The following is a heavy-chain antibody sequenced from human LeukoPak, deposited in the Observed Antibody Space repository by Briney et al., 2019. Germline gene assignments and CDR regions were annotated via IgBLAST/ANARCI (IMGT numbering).Heavy chain of an antibody. Sequence: GGSLRLSCAVSRFAFSTYAMTWVRQAPGQGLEYVSTISSSGADTYYADSVKGRFTISRDNSKNALYLQMTSLRVEDTAVYYCANYRKPQGLDYWGQGTLVTVSS. D-gene: IGHD1-14*01. CDR2: ISSSGADT. CDR3: ANYRKPQGLDY. V-gene: IGHV3-23*01. J-gene: IGHJ4*02. CDR1: RFAFSTYA.